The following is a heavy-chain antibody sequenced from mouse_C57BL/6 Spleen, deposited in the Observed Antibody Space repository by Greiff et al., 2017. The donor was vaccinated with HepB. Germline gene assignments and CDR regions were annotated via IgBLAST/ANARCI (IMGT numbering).Heavy chain of an antibody. Sequence: EVKLVESGAELVRPGASVKLSCTASGFNIKDDYMHWVKQRPEQGLEWIGWIDPENGDTEYASKFQGKATITADTSSNTAYLQLSSLTSEDTAVYYCTGGYGNYAWFAYWGQGTLVTVSA. D-gene: IGHD2-10*02. J-gene: IGHJ3*01. V-gene: IGHV14-4*01. CDR3: TGGYGNYAWFAY. CDR2: IDPENGDT. CDR1: GFNIKDDY.